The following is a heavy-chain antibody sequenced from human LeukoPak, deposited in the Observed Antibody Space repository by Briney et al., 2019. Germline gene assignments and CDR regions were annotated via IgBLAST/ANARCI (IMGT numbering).Heavy chain of an antibody. CDR3: ARAPHVSSGYYYVSFDY. V-gene: IGHV1-46*01. Sequence: ASAKVSCKASGYTFTSYYMHWVRQAPGQGLEWMGIINPSGGSTSYAQKFQGRVTMTRDTSTSTVYMELSSLRSEDTAVYYCARAPHVSSGYYYVSFDYWGQGTLVTVSS. D-gene: IGHD3-22*01. J-gene: IGHJ4*02. CDR2: INPSGGST. CDR1: GYTFTSYY.